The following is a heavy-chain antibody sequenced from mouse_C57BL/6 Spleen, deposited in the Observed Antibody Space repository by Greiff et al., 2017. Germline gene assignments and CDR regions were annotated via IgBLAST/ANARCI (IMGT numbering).Heavy chain of an antibody. D-gene: IGHD1-1*01. V-gene: IGHV5-17*01. CDR2: ISSGSSTI. CDR1: GFTFSDYG. J-gene: IGHJ1*03. CDR3: ARPFTTVVAHWYFDV. Sequence: EVHLVESGGGLVKPGGSLKLSCAASGFTFSDYGMHWVRQAPEKGLEWVAYISSGSSTIYYADTVKGRFTISRDNAKNTLFLQMTSLRSEDTAMYYCARPFTTVVAHWYFDVWGTGTTVTVSS.